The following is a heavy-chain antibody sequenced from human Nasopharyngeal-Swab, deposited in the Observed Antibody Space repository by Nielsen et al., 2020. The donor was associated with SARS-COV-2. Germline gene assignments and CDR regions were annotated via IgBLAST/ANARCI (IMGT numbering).Heavy chain of an antibody. CDR2: ISSSSSYI. Sequence: GGSLRLSCAASGFTFSSYGMHWVRQAPGKGLEWVSSISSSSSYIYYADSVKGRFTISRDNAKNSLYLQMNSLRAEDTAVYYCARDLTLIAVAGTGYWGQGTLVTVSS. CDR1: GFTFSSYG. J-gene: IGHJ4*02. CDR3: ARDLTLIAVAGTGY. V-gene: IGHV3-21*01. D-gene: IGHD6-19*01.